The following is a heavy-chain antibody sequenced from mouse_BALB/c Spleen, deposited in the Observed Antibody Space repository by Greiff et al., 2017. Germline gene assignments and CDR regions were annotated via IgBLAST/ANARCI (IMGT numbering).Heavy chain of an antibody. CDR1: GYTFTSYW. D-gene: IGHD2-4*01. V-gene: IGHV1-87*01. J-gene: IGHJ2*01. Sequence: VQLQQSGAELARPGASVKLSCKASGYTFTSYWMQWVKQRPGQGLEWIGAIYPGDGDTRYTQKFKGKATLTADKSSSTAYMQLSSLASEDSAVYYCARYDYGGYWGQGTTLTVSS. CDR3: ARYDYGGY. CDR2: IYPGDGDT.